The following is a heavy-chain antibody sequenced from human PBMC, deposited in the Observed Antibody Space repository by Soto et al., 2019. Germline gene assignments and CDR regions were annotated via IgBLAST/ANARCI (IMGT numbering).Heavy chain of an antibody. Sequence: PSETLSLACAVYGGSFSGYYWSWIRQPPGKGLEWIGEINHSGSTNYNPSLKSRVTISVDTSKNQFSLKLSSVTAADTAVYYCARAPLPAATAKGPYFDYWGQGTLVTVSS. D-gene: IGHD2-15*01. CDR1: GGSFSGYY. V-gene: IGHV4-34*01. J-gene: IGHJ4*02. CDR3: ARAPLPAATAKGPYFDY. CDR2: INHSGST.